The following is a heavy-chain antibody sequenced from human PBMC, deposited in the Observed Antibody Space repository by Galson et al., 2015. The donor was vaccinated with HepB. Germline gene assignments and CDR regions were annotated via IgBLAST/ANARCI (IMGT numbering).Heavy chain of an antibody. CDR2: IYFSGST. D-gene: IGHD3-22*01. Sequence: ETLSLTCTVSGGSISNYYWSWIRQPPGKGPEWFGYIYFSGSTNYNPSLKSRVTISLDTSKNQFFLGLSSVTAADTAVYYCARHLASDYYDPRDSSFDFWGQGTLVTVSS. CDR3: ARHLASDYYDPRDSSFDF. V-gene: IGHV4-59*08. CDR1: GGSISNYY. J-gene: IGHJ4*02.